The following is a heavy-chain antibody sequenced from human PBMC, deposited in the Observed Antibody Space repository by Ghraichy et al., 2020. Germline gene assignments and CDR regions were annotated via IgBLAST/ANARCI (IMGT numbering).Heavy chain of an antibody. CDR3: VSGYRSGGWGFEN. CDR2: IKQDGSNE. J-gene: IGHJ4*02. D-gene: IGHD6-19*01. Sequence: GGSLRLSCAASGFTFSGYWMNWVRQAPGKGLEWVANIKQDGSNEDYVGSVKGRFTISRDNAKNSLYLQMNSLRAEDTAVYYCVSGYRSGGWGFENWGQGTLVTVSS. V-gene: IGHV3-7*01. CDR1: GFTFSGYW.